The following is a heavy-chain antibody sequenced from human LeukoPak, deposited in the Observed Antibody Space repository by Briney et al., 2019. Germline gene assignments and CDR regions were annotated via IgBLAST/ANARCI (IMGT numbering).Heavy chain of an antibody. CDR1: EFTFSTYG. V-gene: IGHV3-23*01. J-gene: IGHJ3*02. D-gene: IGHD4-17*01. CDR2: ISDGGGST. Sequence: GGSLRLSCAASEFTFSTYGMSWVRQAPGKGLEWVSAISDGGGSTYYEDSVKGRFTISRDNSKNTLYLQMNSLRAEDTAVYYCANLATVTTRGVFDIWGQGTMVTVSS. CDR3: ANLATVTTRGVFDI.